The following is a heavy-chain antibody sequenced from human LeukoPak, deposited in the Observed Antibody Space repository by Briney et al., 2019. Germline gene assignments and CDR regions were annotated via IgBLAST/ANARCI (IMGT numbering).Heavy chain of an antibody. D-gene: IGHD3-3*01. CDR3: ARDMYNYDFRSGQDY. CDR2: ISAYNGNT. V-gene: IGHV1-18*01. J-gene: IGHJ4*02. Sequence: ASVKVSCKASGYTFTSYGISWVRQAPGQGLEWMGWISAYNGNTNYAQKLQGRVTMTTDTSTSTAYMELRSLRSDDTAVYYCARDMYNYDFRSGQDYWGQGTLVTVSS. CDR1: GYTFTSYG.